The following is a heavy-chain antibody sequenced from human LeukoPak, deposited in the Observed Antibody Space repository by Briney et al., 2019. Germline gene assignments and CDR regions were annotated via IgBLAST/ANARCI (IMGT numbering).Heavy chain of an antibody. CDR3: AKDLTTGTLSFGY. Sequence: PGRSLRLSCAASGFTFSSYGMHWVRQAPGKGLEWLAVIWYDGSNKYYADSVKGRFTISRDNSKNTLYLQMNSLRAEDTAVYYCAKDLTTGTLSFGYWGQGTLVTVSS. J-gene: IGHJ4*02. CDR2: IWYDGSNK. D-gene: IGHD1-1*01. V-gene: IGHV3-33*06. CDR1: GFTFSSYG.